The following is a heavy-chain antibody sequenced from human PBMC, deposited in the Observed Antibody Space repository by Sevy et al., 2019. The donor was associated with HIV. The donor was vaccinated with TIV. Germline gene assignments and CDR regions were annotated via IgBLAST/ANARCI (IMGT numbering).Heavy chain of an antibody. Sequence: GGSLRLSCAASGLTLTTTGMCWVRQAPGKGLEWVAGVTSDGTTYYADSVRDRFTVSRDNSKNTLYLQLNSLRADDTAVFYCAGGDTTMITDLDYWGQRTLVTVSS. J-gene: IGHJ4*02. V-gene: IGHV3-23*01. CDR1: GLTLTTTG. D-gene: IGHD3-16*01. CDR2: VTSDGTT. CDR3: AGGDTTMITDLDY.